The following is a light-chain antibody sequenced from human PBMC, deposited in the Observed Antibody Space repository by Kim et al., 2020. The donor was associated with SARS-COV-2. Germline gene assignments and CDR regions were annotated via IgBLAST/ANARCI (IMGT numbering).Light chain of an antibody. CDR2: DNN. CDR3: GTWDSSLSAHVV. CDR1: TSNIGNNY. Sequence: KFTISCSGSTSNIGNNYVSWYQQLPGTAPKLLIYDNNKRPSGIPDRFSGSKSGTSATLGITGLQTGDEADYYCGTWDSSLSAHVVFGGGTQLTVL. V-gene: IGLV1-51*01. J-gene: IGLJ2*01.